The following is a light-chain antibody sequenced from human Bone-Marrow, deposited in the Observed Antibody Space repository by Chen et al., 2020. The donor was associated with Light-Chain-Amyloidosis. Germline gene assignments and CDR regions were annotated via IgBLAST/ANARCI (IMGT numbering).Light chain of an antibody. CDR1: NIGSTS. Sequence: SYVLTPPSSVSVAPGPTATIACGGNNIGSTSVHWYQQTPGQAPLLVVYDDSDRPSGIPERLSGANSGNTATLTISRVEDGDEADYYCQVWDRSSDRPVFGGGTKLTVL. CDR2: DDS. J-gene: IGLJ3*02. CDR3: QVWDRSSDRPV. V-gene: IGLV3-21*02.